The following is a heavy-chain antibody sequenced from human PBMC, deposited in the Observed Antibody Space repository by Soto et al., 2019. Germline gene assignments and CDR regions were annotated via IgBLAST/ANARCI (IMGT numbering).Heavy chain of an antibody. CDR3: AKDILEWLFGSGDYYYYGMDV. CDR1: GGTFSTYS. Sequence: QVQLVQSGTEVKKPGSSVKVSCKASGGTFSTYSISWVRQAPGQGLEWMGGIIPMLGKTNYAQKFQGRVTITADESTSTAYMDLSRLRSDDTAVYYCAKDILEWLFGSGDYYYYGMDVWGQGTTVTVSS. J-gene: IGHJ6*02. D-gene: IGHD3-3*01. CDR2: IIPMLGKT. V-gene: IGHV1-69*12.